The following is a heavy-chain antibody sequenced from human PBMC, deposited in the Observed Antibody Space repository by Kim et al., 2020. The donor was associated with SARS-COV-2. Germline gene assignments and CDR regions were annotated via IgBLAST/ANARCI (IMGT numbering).Heavy chain of an antibody. V-gene: IGHV4-30-4*01. Sequence: SETLSLTCTVSGGSISSGDHYWSWIRQFPGKGLEWIGYTYYRGSTYNNPSLKRRVIISVATSTNQCPLMLSFVLVGDAVAYYCVSAVRAWLSAFDF. CDR2: TYYRGST. D-gene: IGHD2-2*01. J-gene: IGHJ3*01. CDR3: VSAVRAWLSAFDF. CDR1: GGSISSGDHY.